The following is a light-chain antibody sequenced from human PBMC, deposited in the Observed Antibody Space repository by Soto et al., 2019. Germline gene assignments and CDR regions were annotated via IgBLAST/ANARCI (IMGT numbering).Light chain of an antibody. CDR2: ATS. J-gene: IGKJ1*01. CDR3: LQDYNYPRT. V-gene: IGKV1-6*01. Sequence: AIQMTQSPSSLSTSVGNRVTITCRASQAIRNDLGWYQKKPGKAPKLLIYATSILQSGVPSRFVGRGSGTDFTLTISSLQPEDFATYYCLQDYNYPRTFGQGTKVEIK. CDR1: QAIRND.